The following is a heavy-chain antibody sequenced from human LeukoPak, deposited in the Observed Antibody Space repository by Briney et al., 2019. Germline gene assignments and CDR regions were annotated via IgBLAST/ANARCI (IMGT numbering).Heavy chain of an antibody. CDR1: GFTFSSYA. Sequence: PGGSLRLSCAASGFTFSSYAMHWVRQAPGKGLEWVAVISYDGSNKYYADSVKGRFTISRDNSKNTLYLQMNSLRAEDTAVYYYERFPRDHYYYGMDVWGQGTTVTVSS. CDR2: ISYDGSNK. J-gene: IGHJ6*02. CDR3: ERFPRDHYYYGMDV. V-gene: IGHV3-30-3*01.